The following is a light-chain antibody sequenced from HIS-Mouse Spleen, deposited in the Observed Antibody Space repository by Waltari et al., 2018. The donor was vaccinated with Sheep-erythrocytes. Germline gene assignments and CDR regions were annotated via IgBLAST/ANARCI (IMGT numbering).Light chain of an antibody. V-gene: IGLV2-11*01. CDR2: DVR. CDR3: CSYAGSYTWV. CDR1: SSDVGGYNY. J-gene: IGLJ3*02. Sequence: QSALTQPRSVSGSPGQSVTISCTGTSSDVGGYNYVSWYQQHPGKAPKLIIHDVRKLPSGVPERFSGSKSGNTASLTISGLQAEDEADYYCCSYAGSYTWVFGGGTKLTVL.